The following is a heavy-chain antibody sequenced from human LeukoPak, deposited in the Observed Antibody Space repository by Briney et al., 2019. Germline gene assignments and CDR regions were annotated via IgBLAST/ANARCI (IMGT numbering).Heavy chain of an antibody. V-gene: IGHV4-38-2*01. J-gene: IGHJ4*02. CDR1: GYSISSGYY. D-gene: IGHD3-16*01. CDR3: ARRWGWYFDY. Sequence: ASETLSLTCAVSGYSISSGYYWGWLRQPPGKGLEWIGSIYHSGSTYYNPSLKSRVTISVDTSKNQFSLKLSSVTAADTAVYYCARRWGWYFDYWGQGTLVTVSS. CDR2: IYHSGST.